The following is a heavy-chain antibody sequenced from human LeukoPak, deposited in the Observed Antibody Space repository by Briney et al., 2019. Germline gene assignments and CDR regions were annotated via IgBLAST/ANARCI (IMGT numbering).Heavy chain of an antibody. CDR3: ATTTVVKGGFDY. V-gene: IGHV4-39*01. J-gene: IGHJ4*02. Sequence: SETLSLTCTVSGGSISSSSYYWGWIRQPPGKGLEWIGSIYYSGSTYYNPPLKSRVTISVDTSKNQFSLKLSSVTAADTAVYYCATTTVVKGGFDYWGQGTLVTVSS. CDR1: GGSISSSSYY. D-gene: IGHD4-23*01. CDR2: IYYSGST.